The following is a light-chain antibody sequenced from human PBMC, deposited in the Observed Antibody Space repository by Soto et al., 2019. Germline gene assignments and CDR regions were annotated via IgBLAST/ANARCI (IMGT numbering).Light chain of an antibody. CDR3: AAWDDSLNGLYV. J-gene: IGLJ1*01. Sequence: QSVLTQPPSASGTPGQRVTISCSGSSSNIGSNTVNWYQQLPGTAPKLLIYSNNQRPSGVPDRFSGSKSGTSASLAISGLQSEDEADYCCAAWDDSLNGLYVFGTGTKLTVL. CDR2: SNN. CDR1: SSNIGSNT. V-gene: IGLV1-44*01.